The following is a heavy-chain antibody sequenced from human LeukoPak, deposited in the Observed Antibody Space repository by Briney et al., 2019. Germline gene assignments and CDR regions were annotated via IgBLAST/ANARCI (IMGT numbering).Heavy chain of an antibody. J-gene: IGHJ4*02. CDR1: GFTFSTHW. Sequence: GGTLRLSCAASGFTFSTHWMSWVRQAPGKGLEWVANIKKDGSEKYYVDAVKGRFTISRDNAKTSLYLQMNSLRAEDTAVYYCARDLSGIAGYTYGRGIDYWGQGTLVTVSS. CDR2: IKKDGSEK. V-gene: IGHV3-7*01. CDR3: ARDLSGIAGYTYGRGIDY. D-gene: IGHD5-18*01.